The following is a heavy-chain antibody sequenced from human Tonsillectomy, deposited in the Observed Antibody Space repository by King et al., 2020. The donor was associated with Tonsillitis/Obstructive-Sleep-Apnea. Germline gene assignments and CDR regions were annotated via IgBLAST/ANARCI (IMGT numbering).Heavy chain of an antibody. D-gene: IGHD6-6*01. V-gene: IGHV4-34*01. CDR1: GGSFGGHF. Sequence: VQLQQWGAGLLKPSEPLSLTCGVYGGSFGGHFWSWIRQPPGKGLEWIGEINHSGSTNYNPSLKSRLTISADTSNNQFSLRLSSVTAADTAVYYCAGRMSINMKDAYDMDVWGKGTTVTVSS. CDR3: AGRMSINMKDAYDMDV. CDR2: INHSGST. J-gene: IGHJ6*03.